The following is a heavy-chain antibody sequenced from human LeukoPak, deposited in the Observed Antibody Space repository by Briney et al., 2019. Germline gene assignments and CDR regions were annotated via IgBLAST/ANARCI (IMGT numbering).Heavy chain of an antibody. D-gene: IGHD6-13*01. J-gene: IGHJ6*03. Sequence: GGSLRLSCAASGFTFDDYGMSWVRHAPGKGLEWVSGINWNGGSTGYADSVKGRFTISRDNAKNSLYLQMNSLRAEDTALYYCARSSIAAESYYYYMDVWGKGTTVTVSS. CDR1: GFTFDDYG. CDR2: INWNGGST. V-gene: IGHV3-20*04. CDR3: ARSSIAAESYYYYMDV.